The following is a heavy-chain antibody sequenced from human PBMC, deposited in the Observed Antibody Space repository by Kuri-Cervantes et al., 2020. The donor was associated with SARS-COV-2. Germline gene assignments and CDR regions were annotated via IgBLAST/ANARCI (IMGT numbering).Heavy chain of an antibody. V-gene: IGHV4-39*07. CDR3: ARSQDIVVVPAAPFDY. D-gene: IGHD2-2*01. Sequence: SETLSLTCTVSGGSISSSSYYWGWIRQPPGKGLEWIGSIYYSGSANYNPSLKSRVTISVDTSKNQFSLKLSSVTAADTAVYYCARSQDIVVVPAAPFDYWGQGTLVTVSS. CDR1: GGSISSSSYY. CDR2: IYYSGSA. J-gene: IGHJ4*02.